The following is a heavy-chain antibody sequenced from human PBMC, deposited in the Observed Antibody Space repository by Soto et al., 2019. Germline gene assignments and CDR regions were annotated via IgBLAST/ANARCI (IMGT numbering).Heavy chain of an antibody. J-gene: IGHJ6*02. CDR3: AREYTAWPLAYGLDV. Sequence: PGGSLRLSCVGSGFAFSTYSINWVRQAPGKGLEWVSSISSRSDIYYADSVKGRFTISRDNAKNSVSLQMNSLRAEDTAVYYCAREYTAWPLAYGLDVWGQGTTVTVSS. D-gene: IGHD2-2*02. V-gene: IGHV3-21*01. CDR1: GFAFSTYS. CDR2: ISSRSDI.